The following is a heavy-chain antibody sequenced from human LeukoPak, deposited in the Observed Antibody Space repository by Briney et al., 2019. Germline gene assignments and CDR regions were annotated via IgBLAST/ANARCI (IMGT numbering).Heavy chain of an antibody. Sequence: GASVKVSCKSSGYSFTGYYIHGVRQAPAQGLEWMGLVNPESGDTEYSKRFQGRVTKTRDKPISTAYMELSRLRSDDTAVYYCARESKAGGITMVRGVIGYWGQGTLVTVSS. D-gene: IGHD3-10*01. V-gene: IGHV1-2*02. CDR2: VNPESGDT. J-gene: IGHJ4*02. CDR3: ARESKAGGITMVRGVIGY. CDR1: GYSFTGYY.